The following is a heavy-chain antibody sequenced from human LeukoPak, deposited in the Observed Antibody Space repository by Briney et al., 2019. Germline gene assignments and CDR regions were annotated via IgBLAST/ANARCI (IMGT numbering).Heavy chain of an antibody. CDR2: IYHSGST. V-gene: IGHV4-38-2*02. CDR1: GYSIGSGYD. Sequence: SETLSLTCSVSGYSIGSGYDWAWIRQPPGKGLEWIGSIYHSGSTYYNPSLKSRVTISVDTSKNQFSLKLSSVTAADTAVYYCARAGSVVVAATLDYFDYWGQGTLVTVSS. J-gene: IGHJ4*02. CDR3: ARAGSVVVAATLDYFDY. D-gene: IGHD2-15*01.